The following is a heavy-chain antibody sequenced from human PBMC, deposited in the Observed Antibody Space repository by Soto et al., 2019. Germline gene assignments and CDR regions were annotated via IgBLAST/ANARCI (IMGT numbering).Heavy chain of an antibody. CDR1: GGSISSTDYF. D-gene: IGHD1-7*01. V-gene: IGHV4-39*01. CDR3: ARKHSGTMKWFDP. CDR2: IYYSGSA. J-gene: IGHJ5*02. Sequence: PSETLSLTCTVSGGSISSTDYFWGWIRQPPGKGLEWIGSIYYSGSAFYNPPLKSRVTISVDTSKNQFSLKLSSVTAADAAVYYCARKHSGTMKWFDPWGQGTLVTVSS.